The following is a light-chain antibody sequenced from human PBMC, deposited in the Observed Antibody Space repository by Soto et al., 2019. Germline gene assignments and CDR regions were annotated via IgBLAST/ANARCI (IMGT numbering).Light chain of an antibody. V-gene: IGLV2-14*01. Sequence: QSALTQPASVSGSPGQSITISCTGSSSDIGAYNYVSWFQQYPGKAPKLIISEVSNRPSGVSNRFSGSKSGTAASLTISGLQTEDEADDFCFSCTTDWTHVFGNGTKVTVL. J-gene: IGLJ1*01. CDR1: SSDIGAYNY. CDR3: FSCTTDWTHV. CDR2: EVS.